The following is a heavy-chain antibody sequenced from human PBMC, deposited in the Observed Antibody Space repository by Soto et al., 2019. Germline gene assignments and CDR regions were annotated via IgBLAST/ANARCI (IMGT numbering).Heavy chain of an antibody. V-gene: IGHV3-30*03. D-gene: IGHD3-10*01. J-gene: IGHJ4*02. CDR2: SSYDGRET. CDR3: ARDSGWPILNFDN. Sequence: GGSLRSSGPASDLDFRCYGIPWVRKAPGKGLEWVAASSYDGRETFYADSAKGRFTVSKEMSKNTAFLQMNALRHEDTAVYFCARDSGWPILNFDNWGQGTPVTVSS. CDR1: DLDFRCYG.